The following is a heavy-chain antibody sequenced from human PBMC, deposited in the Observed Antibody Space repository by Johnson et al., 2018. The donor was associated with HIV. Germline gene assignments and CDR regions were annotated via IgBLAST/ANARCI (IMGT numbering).Heavy chain of an antibody. CDR2: INGDGSST. J-gene: IGHJ3*02. D-gene: IGHD3-3*01. CDR1: GFTFSSYA. V-gene: IGHV3-74*02. CDR3: AKGLTFFGVAMINAPLDS. Sequence: VQLVESGGGLVQPGGSLRLSCAASGFTFSSYAMHWVRQVPGKGLVWVSRINGDGSSTFYADSVKGRFTTSRDSAKNTVYLQMNSLRGEDTAVYYCAKGLTFFGVAMINAPLDSWGQGTMVTVSS.